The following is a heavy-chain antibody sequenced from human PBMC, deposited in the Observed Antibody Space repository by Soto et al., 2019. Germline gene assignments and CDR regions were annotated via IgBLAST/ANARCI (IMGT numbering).Heavy chain of an antibody. CDR2: INPSGGST. CDR1: VYTFTSYY. D-gene: IGHD2-21*02. CDR3: ARGWCGDCYPAEDWFDP. V-gene: IGHV1-46*01. Sequence: ASVPVSGQASVYTFTSYYMHWVRQAPAQGLEWMGIINPSGGSTSNAQKFQGRVSMTRDTSTSTVYMELSSLRSEATAVYYCARGWCGDCYPAEDWFDPWGQGTLVTVSS. J-gene: IGHJ5*02.